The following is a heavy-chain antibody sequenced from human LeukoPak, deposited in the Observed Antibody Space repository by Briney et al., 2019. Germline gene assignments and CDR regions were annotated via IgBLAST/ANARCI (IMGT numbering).Heavy chain of an antibody. J-gene: IGHJ4*02. V-gene: IGHV4-4*02. D-gene: IGHD1-26*01. CDR1: GGSISSSNW. CDR3: ASLSGSYTRH. Sequence: SETLSLTCAVSGGSISSSNWWSWVRQPPGKGLEWIGEIYHSGSTNYNPSLKSRVTISVDTSKNQFSLKLSSVTAADTAVYYCASLSGSYTRHWGQGTLVTVSS. CDR2: IYHSGST.